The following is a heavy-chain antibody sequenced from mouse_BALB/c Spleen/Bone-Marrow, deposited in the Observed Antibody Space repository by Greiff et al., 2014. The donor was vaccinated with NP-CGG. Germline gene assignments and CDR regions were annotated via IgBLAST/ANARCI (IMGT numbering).Heavy chain of an antibody. D-gene: IGHD4-1*01. J-gene: IGHJ2*01. Sequence: VQLQQSGGGLVKPGGSLKLSCAASGFTFSCYAMSWVRQTPEKRLEWVATISSGGSYTYYPDSVKGRFTISRDNAKDTLYLQMSSLRSEDTAMYYCASLTGRDYWGQGTTLTVSA. CDR1: GFTFSCYA. V-gene: IGHV5-9-3*01. CDR2: ISSGGSYT. CDR3: ASLTGRDY.